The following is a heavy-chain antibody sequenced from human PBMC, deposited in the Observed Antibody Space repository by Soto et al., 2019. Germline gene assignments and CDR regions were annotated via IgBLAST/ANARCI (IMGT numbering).Heavy chain of an antibody. D-gene: IGHD7-27*01. V-gene: IGHV3-33*01. J-gene: IGHJ4*02. CDR2: IRYDGGTT. CDR1: GFTFSIYG. CDR3: TRGGNWGDC. Sequence: QVQLEESGGGVVQPGTSLRLSCAASGFTFSIYGMHWVRQAPGKGLEWVAFIRYDGGTTNYADSVEGRFTISRDNYKNTVSLRMNSLRAEDTAVYYCTRGGNWGDCWGQGALVTVSS.